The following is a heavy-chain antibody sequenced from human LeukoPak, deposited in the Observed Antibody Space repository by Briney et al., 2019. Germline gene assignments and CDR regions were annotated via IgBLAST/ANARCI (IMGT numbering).Heavy chain of an antibody. CDR2: INPNSGGT. CDR3: ARAPYYDFWSGYYPTSYYFDY. Sequence: ASVKVSCKASGYTFTGYYMHWVRQAPGQGLEWMGWINPNSGGTSYAQKFQGRVTMTRDTSISTAYMELSRLRSDDTAVYYCARAPYYDFWSGYYPTSYYFDYWGQGTLVTVSS. V-gene: IGHV1-2*02. D-gene: IGHD3-3*01. CDR1: GYTFTGYY. J-gene: IGHJ4*02.